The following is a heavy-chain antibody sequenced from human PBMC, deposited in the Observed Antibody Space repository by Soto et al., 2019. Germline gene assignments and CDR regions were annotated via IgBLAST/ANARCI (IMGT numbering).Heavy chain of an antibody. D-gene: IGHD2-2*01. Sequence: SETLSLTCTVSGGSISSSSYYWGWIRQPPGKGLEWIGSIYYSGSTYYNPSLKSRVTISVDTSKNQFSLKLSSVTAADTAVYYCARPRSYIVVVPAASLPEHDAFYIWGQGTMVTVSS. CDR2: IYYSGST. CDR3: ARPRSYIVVVPAASLPEHDAFYI. J-gene: IGHJ3*02. CDR1: GGSISSSSYY. V-gene: IGHV4-39*01.